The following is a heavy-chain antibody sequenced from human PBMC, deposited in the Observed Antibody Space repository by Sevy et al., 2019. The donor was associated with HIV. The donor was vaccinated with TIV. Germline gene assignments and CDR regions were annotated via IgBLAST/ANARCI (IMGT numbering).Heavy chain of an antibody. D-gene: IGHD2-2*01. CDR1: GFTFSKYP. V-gene: IGHV3-21*01. Sequence: GWSLRLSCVVSGFTFSKYPMNWVRQAPGKGLEWVSSISSSSNYIYYGDSVKGRFTISRDNAKNSLYLQMNSLRADDTAVYYCARDGGCSSTACLLYFDYWGQGTLVTVSS. CDR2: ISSSSNYI. J-gene: IGHJ4*02. CDR3: ARDGGCSSTACLLYFDY.